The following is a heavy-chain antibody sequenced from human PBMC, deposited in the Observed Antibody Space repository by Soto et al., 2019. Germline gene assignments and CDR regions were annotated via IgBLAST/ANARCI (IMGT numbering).Heavy chain of an antibody. CDR2: ISDSGGST. Sequence: PGGSLRLSCAPSGFTFSSYAMSGVRKDTGKWLEWASGISDSGGSTYYADSVKGRFTISRDNSKKTLHLQMDSLRADDTAVYYCAKPGYAGSYGDSRGRDKYYIDYWGQGALVTVSS. CDR3: AKPGYAGSYGDSRGRDKYYIDY. CDR1: GFTFSSYA. D-gene: IGHD4-17*01. V-gene: IGHV3-23*01. J-gene: IGHJ4*02.